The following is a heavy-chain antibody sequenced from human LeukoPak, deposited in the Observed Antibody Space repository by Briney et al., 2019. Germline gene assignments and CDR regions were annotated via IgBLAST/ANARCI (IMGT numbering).Heavy chain of an antibody. D-gene: IGHD4-23*01. CDR1: GGSISSYY. CDR2: IYYSGST. Sequence: SETLSLTCTVSGGSISSYYWSWIRQPPGKGLEWIGYIYYSGSTNYNPSLKSRVTISVDTSKNQFSLKLSSVTAADTAVYYCARVGVDYSGNIIKYYFDYWGQGTLVTVSS. V-gene: IGHV4-59*01. CDR3: ARVGVDYSGNIIKYYFDY. J-gene: IGHJ4*02.